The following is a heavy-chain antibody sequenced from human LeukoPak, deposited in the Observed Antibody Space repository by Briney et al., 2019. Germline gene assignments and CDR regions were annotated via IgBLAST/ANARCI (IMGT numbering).Heavy chain of an antibody. Sequence: GGSLRLPCEPCGLPFNTYSMIWVRQAPGKGVAWFSYISSNSGTVNYPNSVKGRFNISRDNDGRSLYLQKDSLRVEDRAVYFCARVSPYDERHWGEGTLVSV. D-gene: IGHD5-12*01. V-gene: IGHV3-48*01. J-gene: IGHJ4*01. CDR2: ISSNSGTV. CDR1: GLPFNTYS. CDR3: ARVSPYDERH.